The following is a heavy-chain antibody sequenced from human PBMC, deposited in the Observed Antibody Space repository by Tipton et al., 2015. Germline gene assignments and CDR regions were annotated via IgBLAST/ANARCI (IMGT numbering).Heavy chain of an antibody. J-gene: IGHJ5*02. CDR1: GGSINSGYYF. Sequence: TLSLTCTVSGGSINSGYYFWTWIRQHPGKGLEWIGCIFYSGSTYYNPSLKSRVTISVDKSKNQFSLNLTSVTAADTAVYYCARIYGGLTHNWIDPWGQGTLVIVSS. D-gene: IGHD4-23*01. CDR2: IFYSGST. CDR3: ARIYGGLTHNWIDP. V-gene: IGHV4-31*03.